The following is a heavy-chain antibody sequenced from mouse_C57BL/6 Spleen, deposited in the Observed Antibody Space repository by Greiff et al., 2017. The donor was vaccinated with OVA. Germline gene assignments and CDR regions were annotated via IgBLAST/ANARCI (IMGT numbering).Heavy chain of an antibody. J-gene: IGHJ2*01. CDR2: IYPGDGDT. CDR3: ARRGYGSSYDY. CDR1: GYAFSSSW. Sequence: QVQLKESGPELVKPGASVKISCKASGYAFSSSWMNWVKQRPGKGLEWIGRIYPGDGDTNYNGKFKGKATLTADKSSSTAYMQLSSLTSEDSAVYFCARRGYGSSYDYWGKAPLSQSPQ. D-gene: IGHD1-1*01. V-gene: IGHV1-82*01.